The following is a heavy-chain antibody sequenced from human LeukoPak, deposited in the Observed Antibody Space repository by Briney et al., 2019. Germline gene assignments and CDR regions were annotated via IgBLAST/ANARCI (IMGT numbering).Heavy chain of an antibody. CDR1: GGSISGYY. D-gene: IGHD6-19*01. V-gene: IGHV4-59*08. Sequence: SETLSLTCTISGGSISGYYWTWVRQAPGKGLEWIGNIFYSGNTKYGPSLNSRVTISLDTSKNQFSLKVNSVTAADTAVYYCARPGYSSSLSTYFDSWGQGILVTVSS. CDR2: IFYSGNT. J-gene: IGHJ4*02. CDR3: ARPGYSSSLSTYFDS.